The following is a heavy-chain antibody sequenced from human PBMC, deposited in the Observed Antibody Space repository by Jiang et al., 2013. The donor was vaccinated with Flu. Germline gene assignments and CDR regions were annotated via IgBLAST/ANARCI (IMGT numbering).Heavy chain of an antibody. CDR3: ARDPRYYYDSSGYFDY. J-gene: IGHJ4*02. Sequence: PGLVKPSETLSLTCTVSGGSVSSGSYYWSWIRQPPGKGLEWIGYIYYSGSTNYNPSLKSRVTISVDTSKNQFSLKLSSVTAADTAVYYCARDPRYYYDSSGYFDYWGQGTLVTVSS. D-gene: IGHD3-22*01. V-gene: IGHV4-61*01. CDR1: GGSVSSGSYY. CDR2: IYYSGST.